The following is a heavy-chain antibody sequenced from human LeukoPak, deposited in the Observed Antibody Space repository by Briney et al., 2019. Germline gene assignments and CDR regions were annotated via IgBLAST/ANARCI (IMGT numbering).Heavy chain of an antibody. CDR3: ARAPYDYGDYVDYYYGMDV. D-gene: IGHD4-17*01. Sequence: KPSETLSLTCTVSGGSISSYYWSWIRQPPGKGLEWIGYIYYSGSTNYNPSLKSRVTISVDTSKNQFSLKLSSVTAADTAVYYCARAPYDYGDYVDYYYGMDVWGQGTTVTVSS. J-gene: IGHJ6*02. CDR2: IYYSGST. V-gene: IGHV4-59*01. CDR1: GGSISSYY.